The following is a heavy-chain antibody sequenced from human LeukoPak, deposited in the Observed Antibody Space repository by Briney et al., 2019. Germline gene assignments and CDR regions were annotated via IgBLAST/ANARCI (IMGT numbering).Heavy chain of an antibody. CDR2: ISSSSVIT. D-gene: IGHD3-22*01. J-gene: IGHJ4*02. V-gene: IGHV3-23*01. CDR3: AKDPHYYYDSSGYFDY. CDR1: GFTFSSYA. Sequence: LSGGSLRLSCAASGFTFSSYAMNWVRQAPGKGLEWVSGISSSSVITNYADSVKGRFTISRDNSKNTLYLQMNTLRAEDTAVYYCAKDPHYYYDSSGYFDYWGQGTLVTVSS.